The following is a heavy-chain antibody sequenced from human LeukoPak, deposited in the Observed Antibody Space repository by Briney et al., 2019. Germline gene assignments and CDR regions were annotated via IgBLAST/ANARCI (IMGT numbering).Heavy chain of an antibody. V-gene: IGHV1-2*02. CDR1: GYTFTGYY. J-gene: IGHJ4*02. D-gene: IGHD3-22*01. CDR2: INPNSGGT. CDR3: ARADYYDSRGYTLLGDY. Sequence: ASVKVSCKASGYTFTGYYMHWVRQAPGQGLEWMGWINPNSGGTNYAQKFQGRVTMTRDTSISTAFLELRSLRFDDTAMYYCARADYYDSRGYTLLGDYWGQGTLVTVSS.